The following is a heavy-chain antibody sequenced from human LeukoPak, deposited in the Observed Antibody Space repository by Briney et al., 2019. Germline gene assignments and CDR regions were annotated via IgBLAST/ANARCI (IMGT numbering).Heavy chain of an antibody. J-gene: IGHJ4*02. CDR3: ARDCSSTSCYGFDY. D-gene: IGHD2-2*01. CDR1: GFTFSDYY. CDR2: ISSSISYT. V-gene: IGHV3-11*06. Sequence: PGGSLRLSCAASGFTFSDYYMSWIRQAPGKGLEWVSYISSSISYTNYADSVKGRFTISRDNAKNSLYLQMNSLRAEDTAVYYCARDCSSTSCYGFDYWGQGTLVTVSS.